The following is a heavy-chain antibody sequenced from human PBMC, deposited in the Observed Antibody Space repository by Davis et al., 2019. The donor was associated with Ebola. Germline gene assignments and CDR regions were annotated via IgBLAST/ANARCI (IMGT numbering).Heavy chain of an antibody. D-gene: IGHD3-22*01. CDR1: GGSISSGGFY. Sequence: LRLSCTVSGGSISSGGFYCSWIRQHPAKGLEWIGYIYYSGSTYYNPSLKSRVTISVDTSKNQFSLKLSSVTAADTAVYYCARSGGYYYDSSGYPTGGYFGYWGQETLVTVSS. CDR3: ARSGGYYYDSSGYPTGGYFGY. V-gene: IGHV4-31*03. J-gene: IGHJ4*02. CDR2: IYYSGST.